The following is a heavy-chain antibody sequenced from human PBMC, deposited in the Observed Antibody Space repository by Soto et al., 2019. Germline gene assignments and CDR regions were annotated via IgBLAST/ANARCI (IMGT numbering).Heavy chain of an antibody. Sequence: QVQLQESGPGLVKPSETLSLTCTVSGGSITNYYWSWIRQPPGKGLEWIGYIYSSGSTNYNPSRKSRVTISADTSKDQVSLKLTSVTAADTAVYYCARDHPHSYGIYYFDYWGQGTLVTVSS. CDR3: ARDHPHSYGIYYFDY. CDR1: GGSITNYY. V-gene: IGHV4-59*01. CDR2: IYSSGST. J-gene: IGHJ4*02. D-gene: IGHD5-18*01.